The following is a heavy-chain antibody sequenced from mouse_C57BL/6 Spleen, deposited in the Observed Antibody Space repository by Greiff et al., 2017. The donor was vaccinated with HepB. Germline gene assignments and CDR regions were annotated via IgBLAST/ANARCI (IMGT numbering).Heavy chain of an antibody. CDR1: GYTFTSYW. J-gene: IGHJ2*01. V-gene: IGHV1-69*01. CDR2: IDPSDSYT. Sequence: VQLQQPGAELVMPGASVKLSCKASGYTFTSYWMHWVKQRPGQGLEWIGEIDPSDSYTNYNQKFKGKSTLTVDKSSSTAYMQLSSLTSEDSAVYYCALIYYGNYEPFDYWGQGTTLTVSS. D-gene: IGHD2-1*01. CDR3: ALIYYGNYEPFDY.